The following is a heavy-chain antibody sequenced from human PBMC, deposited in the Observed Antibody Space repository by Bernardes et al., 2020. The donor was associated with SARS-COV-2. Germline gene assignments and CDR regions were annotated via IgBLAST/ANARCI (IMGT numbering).Heavy chain of an antibody. D-gene: IGHD3-22*01. V-gene: IGHV1-69*13. CDR1: GGTFSSYA. Sequence: SVKVSCKASGGTFSSYAISWVRQAPGQGLEWMGRIIPIFGTATYAQKFQGRVTITADESTSTAYMELSSLRSEDTAVYYCARAGWYYYDSSGYYPYGMDVWGQGTTVTVSS. CDR3: ARAGWYYYDSSGYYPYGMDV. J-gene: IGHJ6*02. CDR2: IIPIFGTA.